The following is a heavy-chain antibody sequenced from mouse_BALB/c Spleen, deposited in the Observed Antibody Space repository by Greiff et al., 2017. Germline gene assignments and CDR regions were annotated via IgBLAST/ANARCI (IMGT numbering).Heavy chain of an antibody. J-gene: IGHJ2*01. D-gene: IGHD2-10*02. V-gene: IGHV1-69*02. CDR3: TRSGLPYGFDY. CDR2: IYPSDSYT. Sequence: QVQLQQPGAELVRPGASVKLSCKASGYTFTSYWINWVKQRPGQGLEWIGNIYPSDSYTNYNQKFKDKATLTVDKSSSTAYMQLSSPTSEDSAVYYCTRSGLPYGFDYWGQGTTLTVSS. CDR1: GYTFTSYW.